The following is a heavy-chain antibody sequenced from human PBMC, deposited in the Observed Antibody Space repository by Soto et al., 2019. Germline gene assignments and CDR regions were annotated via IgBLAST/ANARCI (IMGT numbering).Heavy chain of an antibody. V-gene: IGHV4-39*01. Sequence: SETLSLTCTVSGGSISSSSYYWGWIRQPPGKGLEWIGSIYYSGSTYYNPSLKSRVTISVDTSKNQFSLKLSSVTAADTAVYYCARRLVGATSAFDIWGQGTMVTVPS. D-gene: IGHD1-26*01. J-gene: IGHJ3*02. CDR1: GGSISSSSYY. CDR2: IYYSGST. CDR3: ARRLVGATSAFDI.